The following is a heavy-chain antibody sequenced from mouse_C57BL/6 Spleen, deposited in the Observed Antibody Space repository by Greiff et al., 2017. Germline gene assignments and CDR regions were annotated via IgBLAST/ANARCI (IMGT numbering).Heavy chain of an antibody. CDR1: GYTFTSYW. J-gene: IGHJ4*01. Sequence: QVQLQQPGAELVRPGTSVKLSCKASGYTFTSYWMHWVKQRPGPGLEWIGGIDPSDSYPNYNQKFKGKATLTVDTSSSTAYMQLSSLTSEDSAVYYCARSGYYDYAMDYWGQGTSVTVSS. CDR2: IDPSDSYP. CDR3: ARSGYYDYAMDY. V-gene: IGHV1-59*01. D-gene: IGHD2-3*01.